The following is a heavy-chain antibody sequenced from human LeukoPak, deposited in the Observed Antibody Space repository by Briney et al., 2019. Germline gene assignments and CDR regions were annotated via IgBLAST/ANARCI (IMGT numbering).Heavy chain of an antibody. CDR2: ISSSSSYI. V-gene: IGHV3-21*01. CDR3: ARGSSWAFDY. Sequence: GGSLRLSCEASGFTFSSYAMAWVRQAPGKGLEWVSSISSSSSYIYYADSVKGRFTISRDNAKNSLYLQMNSLRAEDTAVYYCARGSSWAFDYWGQGTLVTVSS. D-gene: IGHD6-13*01. J-gene: IGHJ4*02. CDR1: GFTFSSYA.